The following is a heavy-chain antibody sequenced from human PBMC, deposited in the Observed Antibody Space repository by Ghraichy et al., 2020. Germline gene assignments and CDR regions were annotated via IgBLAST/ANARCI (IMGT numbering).Heavy chain of an antibody. CDR3: TRDQATNGWYNYFDS. D-gene: IGHD6-19*01. CDR1: GFTFSSHA. Sequence: GGSLRLSCAASGFTFSSHAIHWVRQAPGKGLEWVAFISYDGRNKDYTDSVKGRFTISRDNSKNTLYLQMDSLRAEDTAVYYCTRDQATNGWYNYFDSWGQGTLVSVSS. J-gene: IGHJ4*02. V-gene: IGHV3-30*04. CDR2: ISYDGRNK.